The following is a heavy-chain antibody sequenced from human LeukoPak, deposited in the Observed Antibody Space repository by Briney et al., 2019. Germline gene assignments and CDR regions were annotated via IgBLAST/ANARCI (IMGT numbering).Heavy chain of an antibody. D-gene: IGHD2-21*02. CDR1: GFTFSSYG. Sequence: GGSLRLSCAASGFTFSSYGMHWVRQAPGKGLEWVAVISYDGSNKYYADSVKGRFTISRDNSKNTLYLQMNSLRAEDTAVYYCANTCGGDCYSGDYWGQGTLVTVSS. J-gene: IGHJ4*02. CDR2: ISYDGSNK. V-gene: IGHV3-30*18. CDR3: ANTCGGDCYSGDY.